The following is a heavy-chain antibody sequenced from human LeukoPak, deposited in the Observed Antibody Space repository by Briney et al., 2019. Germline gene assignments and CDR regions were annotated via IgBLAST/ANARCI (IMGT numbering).Heavy chain of an antibody. CDR1: GGTFSSYA. CDR3: ARDSRQEGIAVAGGDAFDI. D-gene: IGHD6-19*01. CDR2: IIPIFGTA. J-gene: IGHJ3*02. V-gene: IGHV1-69*05. Sequence: SVKVSCKASGGTFSSYAISWVRQAPGQGLEWMGGIIPIFGTANYAQKFQGRVTITTDESTSTAYMELSSLRSEDTAVYYCARDSRQEGIAVAGGDAFDIWGQGTMVTVSP.